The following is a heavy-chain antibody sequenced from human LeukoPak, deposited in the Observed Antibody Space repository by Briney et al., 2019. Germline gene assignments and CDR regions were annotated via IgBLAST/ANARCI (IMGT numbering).Heavy chain of an antibody. Sequence: ASVKVSCKGFGYTFSSYAMHWVRQAPGQRLEWMGWINAGNGDTKYSQKFQGRVTITRDTSATTAYMELSSLRSEDTAVYYCARGTGCTGGSCSYYGMDVWGQGTTVTVSS. J-gene: IGHJ6*02. CDR2: INAGNGDT. D-gene: IGHD2-15*01. V-gene: IGHV1-3*01. CDR1: GYTFSSYA. CDR3: ARGTGCTGGSCSYYGMDV.